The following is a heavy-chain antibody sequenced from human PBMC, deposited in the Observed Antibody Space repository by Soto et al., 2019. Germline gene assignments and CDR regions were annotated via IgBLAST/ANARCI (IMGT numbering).Heavy chain of an antibody. D-gene: IGHD4-17*01. CDR3: ARSQWDDYGELWGDWFDP. V-gene: IGHV4-30-2*01. CDR1: GGSISSGGYS. Sequence: QLQLQESGSGLVKPSQTLSLTCAVSGGSISSGGYSWSWIRQPPGKGLEWIGYIYHSGRTYYNPSLKSRVTISVDRSKNQFSLKLSSVTAADTAVYYCARSQWDDYGELWGDWFDPWGQGTLVTVSS. CDR2: IYHSGRT. J-gene: IGHJ5*02.